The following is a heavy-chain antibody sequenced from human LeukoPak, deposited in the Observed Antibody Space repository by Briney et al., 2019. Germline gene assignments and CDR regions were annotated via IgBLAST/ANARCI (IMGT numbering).Heavy chain of an antibody. J-gene: IGHJ2*01. CDR3: ARAQSAWYFDL. D-gene: IGHD6-19*01. V-gene: IGHV1-46*01. CDR1: GYTFTGYY. CDR2: INPSGGST. Sequence: ASVKVSCKASGYTFTGYYMHWVRQAPGQGLEWMGIINPSGGSTSYAQKFQGRVTMTRDTSTSTVYMELSSLRSEDTAVYYCARAQSAWYFDLWGRGTLVTVSS.